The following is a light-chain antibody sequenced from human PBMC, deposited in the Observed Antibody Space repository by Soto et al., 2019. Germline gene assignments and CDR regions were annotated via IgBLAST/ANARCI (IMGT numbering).Light chain of an antibody. V-gene: IGKV3-15*01. CDR3: QQYHTWPIT. CDR1: QGVSRK. Sequence: DIVMTQSPATLSVAPGERVTFSCMASQGVSRKLAWYQHKPGQAPRLLISGASNGATGIRARFSGSGSGTEFTLTISSLQSEDCAIYYCQQYHTWPITFGGGTKVEIK. CDR2: GAS. J-gene: IGKJ4*01.